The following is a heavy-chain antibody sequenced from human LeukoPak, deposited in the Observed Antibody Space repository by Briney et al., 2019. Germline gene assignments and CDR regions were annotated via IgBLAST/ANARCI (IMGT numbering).Heavy chain of an antibody. V-gene: IGHV3-30*18. Sequence: GGSLRLSCAASGFTFSSYGMHWVRQAPGKGLEWVAVISYDGSNKYYADSVKGQFTISRDNSKNTLYLQMNSLRAEDTAVYYCAKANDPTYYDFWSGYFLDYWGQGTLVTVSS. CDR2: ISYDGSNK. D-gene: IGHD3-3*01. CDR1: GFTFSSYG. CDR3: AKANDPTYYDFWSGYFLDY. J-gene: IGHJ4*02.